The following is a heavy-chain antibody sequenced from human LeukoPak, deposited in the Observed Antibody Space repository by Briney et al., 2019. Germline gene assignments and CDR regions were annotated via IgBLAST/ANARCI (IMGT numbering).Heavy chain of an antibody. J-gene: IGHJ4*02. CDR3: ARDYYGSGSSGMSPLGD. CDR2: INAGNGNT. V-gene: IGHV1-3*01. CDR1: GYTFTSYA. D-gene: IGHD3-10*01. Sequence: ASVKVSCKASGYTFTSYAMHWVRQAPGQRLEWMGWINAGNGNTKYSQKFQGRVTITRDTSASTAYMELSSLRSEDTAVYYCARDYYGSGSSGMSPLGDWGQGTLVTVSS.